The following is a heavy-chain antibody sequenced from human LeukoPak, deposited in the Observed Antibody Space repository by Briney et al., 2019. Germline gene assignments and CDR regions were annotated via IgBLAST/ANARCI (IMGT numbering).Heavy chain of an antibody. J-gene: IGHJ4*02. D-gene: IGHD2-2*01. V-gene: IGHV3-23*01. CDR1: GFTFSSYA. Sequence: PGGSLRLSCAASGFTFSSYAMSWVRQAPGKGLEWVSGISISGGTTYYAASVKGRFTISRDNSKNTVYLQLNSLRAEDTAVYYCAKEEVPNDYWGQGTLVTVSS. CDR3: AKEEVPNDY. CDR2: ISISGGTT.